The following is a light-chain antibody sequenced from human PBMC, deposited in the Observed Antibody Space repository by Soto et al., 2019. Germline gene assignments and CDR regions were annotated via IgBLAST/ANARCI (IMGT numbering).Light chain of an antibody. CDR1: QDVSTN. J-gene: IGKJ2*03. CDR2: GAS. CDR3: QHYNNWPPYS. V-gene: IGKV3-15*01. Sequence: ETVMTQSPDTLSVSPGESATLSCRASQDVSTNLAWFHQKPGQTPRLVLYGASKRATGIPARFSGSGSGRHFTLTISSLQSEDFGVYYCQHYNNWPPYSVGQGTKVDSK.